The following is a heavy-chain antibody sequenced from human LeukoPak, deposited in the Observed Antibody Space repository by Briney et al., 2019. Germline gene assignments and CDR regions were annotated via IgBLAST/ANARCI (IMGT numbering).Heavy chain of an antibody. CDR3: AKGRRYNILTGFYVSEVDP. J-gene: IGHJ5*02. Sequence: PGGSLRLSCAASGFTFSDAWMSWVRQAPGKGLQWVGRIRTKTDGGTTDYAAPVKGRFTISRDDSKNTLYLQMNSLRAEDTAVYYCAKGRRYNILTGFYVSEVDPWGQGILVTVSS. CDR2: IRTKTDGGTT. V-gene: IGHV3-15*01. D-gene: IGHD3-9*01. CDR1: GFTFSDAW.